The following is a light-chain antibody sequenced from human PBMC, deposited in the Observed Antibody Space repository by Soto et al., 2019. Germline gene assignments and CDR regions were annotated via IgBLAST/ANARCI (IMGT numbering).Light chain of an antibody. CDR1: QSISSW. J-gene: IGKJ3*01. CDR2: KAS. V-gene: IGKV1-5*03. Sequence: DIQMTQSPSTLSASVGDRVTITCRASQSISSWLAWYQQKPGKAPKLLLYKASSLESGVPSRFSGSGSGTEFTLTISSLQPDDFATYYCQQYNSYSSTFGPGTKVDIK. CDR3: QQYNSYSST.